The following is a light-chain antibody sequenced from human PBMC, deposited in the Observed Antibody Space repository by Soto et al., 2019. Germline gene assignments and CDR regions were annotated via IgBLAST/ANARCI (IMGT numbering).Light chain of an antibody. CDR1: QTLSSSF. CDR2: DTS. Sequence: ILLTQSPCTLSLSPGERATLSCRTSQTLSSSFLAWYQQPPGHAPSLLIYDTSTRAIDIPDRLSGSGSGTDFTLTISRLEPEDFAVYYCQQYGYLGTFGQGTKVDIK. CDR3: QQYGYLGT. V-gene: IGKV3-20*01. J-gene: IGKJ1*01.